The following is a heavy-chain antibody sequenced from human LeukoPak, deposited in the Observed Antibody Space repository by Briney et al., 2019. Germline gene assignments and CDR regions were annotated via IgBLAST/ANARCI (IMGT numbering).Heavy chain of an antibody. J-gene: IGHJ4*02. D-gene: IGHD6-13*01. Sequence: GGSLRLSCAASGFTFSSYAMSWVRQAPGKGLEWVSAISGSGGSTYYADSVKGRFTISRDNSKNTLYPQMNSLRAEDTAVYYCAKVYSLFIAAAGELDYWAREPWSPSPQ. V-gene: IGHV3-23*01. CDR2: ISGSGGST. CDR1: GFTFSSYA. CDR3: AKVYSLFIAAAGELDY.